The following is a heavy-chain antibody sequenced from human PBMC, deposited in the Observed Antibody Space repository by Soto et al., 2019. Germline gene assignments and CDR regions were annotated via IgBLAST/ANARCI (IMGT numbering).Heavy chain of an antibody. D-gene: IGHD3-3*02. Sequence: QAQLVQSGAEMKKPGASVKVSCKATGYTFSAYTMNWVRQAPGQSLEWMGWINAGSGNTKYSQNCQGRVSITRDTSASTVYMELTGLTSKDTAVYYCTRDTETLGPRANDALDIWGQGTIVTVSS. CDR1: GYTFSAYT. V-gene: IGHV1-3*01. CDR2: INAGSGNT. J-gene: IGHJ3*02. CDR3: TRDTETLGPRANDALDI.